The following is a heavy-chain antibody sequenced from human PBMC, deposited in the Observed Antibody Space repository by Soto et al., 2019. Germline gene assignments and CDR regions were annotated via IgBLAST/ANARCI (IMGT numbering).Heavy chain of an antibody. J-gene: IGHJ1*01. CDR3: AKGFCSGGSCYSTEYFQH. V-gene: IGHV3-23*01. D-gene: IGHD2-15*01. Sequence: LRLSCAASGFTFSSYAMSWVRQAPGKGLEWVSAISGSGGSTYYADSVKGRFTISRDNSKNTLYLQMNSLRAEDTAVYYCAKGFCSGGSCYSTEYFQHWGQGTLVTVSS. CDR2: ISGSGGST. CDR1: GFTFSSYA.